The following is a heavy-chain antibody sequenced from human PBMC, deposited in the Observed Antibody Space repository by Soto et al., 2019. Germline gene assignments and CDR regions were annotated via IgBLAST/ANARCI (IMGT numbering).Heavy chain of an antibody. V-gene: IGHV1-58*02. Sequence: SVKVSCKASGFTFTTSGIHWVRQARGQGLEWMGWIVVGSGNTEYNQKFQERVTLTRDMATDTAYMDLRSLTSADTAIYYCAAVVPPSGILERLGLDPWGQGTLVTVSS. J-gene: IGHJ5*02. CDR2: IVVGSGNT. CDR3: AAVVPPSGILERLGLDP. CDR1: GFTFTTSG. D-gene: IGHD3-3*01.